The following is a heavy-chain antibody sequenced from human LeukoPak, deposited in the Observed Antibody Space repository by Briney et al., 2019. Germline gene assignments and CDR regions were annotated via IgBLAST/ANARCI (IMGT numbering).Heavy chain of an antibody. J-gene: IGHJ4*02. CDR2: IYYSGSA. CDR3: VRDFDY. V-gene: IGHV4-59*08. Sequence: SETLSLTCTVSGGSISSYYWSWIRQPPGKGLEWIGYIYYSGSAYYNPSLTSRVTISVDTSNNQFSLKFSSVTAADTAVYYCVRDFDYWGQGALVTVSS. CDR1: GGSISSYY.